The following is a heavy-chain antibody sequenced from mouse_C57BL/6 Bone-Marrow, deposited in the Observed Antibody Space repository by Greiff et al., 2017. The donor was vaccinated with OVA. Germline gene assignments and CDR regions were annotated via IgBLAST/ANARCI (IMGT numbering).Heavy chain of an antibody. V-gene: IGHV1-18*01. CDR1: GYTFTDYT. J-gene: IGHJ3*01. D-gene: IGHD2-12*01. CDR3: ARYDSLFAY. Sequence: EVKLQQSGPELVKPGASVKIPCKASGYTFTDYTMDWVKQSHGKSLEWLGDINPNNGGTIYNQTFKGKATLTVDKSSSTAYMELRSLTSEDTAVYYCARYDSLFAYWGQGTLVTVSA. CDR2: INPNNGGT.